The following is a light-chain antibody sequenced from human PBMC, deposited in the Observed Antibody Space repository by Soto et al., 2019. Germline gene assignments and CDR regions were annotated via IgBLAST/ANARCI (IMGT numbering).Light chain of an antibody. V-gene: IGLV1-44*01. J-gene: IGLJ2*01. CDR3: AAWDDSLNGVI. CDR2: NNN. CDR1: SSNIGGNT. Sequence: QSVLTQPPSASGTPGQRVTISCSGSSSNIGGNTVNWYQQLPATAPKLLIYNNNQRPSGVPDRFSGSKSGTSASLAISGLQSEDEADYYCAAWDDSLNGVIFGGGTKVTVL.